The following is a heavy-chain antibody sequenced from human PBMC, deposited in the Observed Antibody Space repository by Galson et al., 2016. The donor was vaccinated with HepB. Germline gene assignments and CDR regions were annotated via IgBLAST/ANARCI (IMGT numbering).Heavy chain of an antibody. Sequence: SLRLSCAASGFTFTSYTMNWVRQAPGKGLEWVSSISVSGSYIYYADSVKGRFTISRDNAKNSLYLQMTSLRAEDTAVYYCARAGVGPIGVWGQGTLVTVSS. V-gene: IGHV3-21*01. CDR1: GFTFTSYT. D-gene: IGHD3-3*01. CDR3: ARAGVGPIGV. CDR2: ISVSGSYI. J-gene: IGHJ4*02.